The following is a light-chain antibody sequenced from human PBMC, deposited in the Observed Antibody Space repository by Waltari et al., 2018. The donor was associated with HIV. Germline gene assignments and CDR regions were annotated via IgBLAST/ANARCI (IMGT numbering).Light chain of an antibody. V-gene: IGLV7-46*01. J-gene: IGLJ2*01. CDR2: DKT. CDR3: SLSFGGAAV. Sequence: QAVVTQEPSLTVSPGVTVTLPCGSSTGVVTSGQWPCWFQQKPGQAPRPLIYDKTNKPSVTPARFSGSLLGGKAVLTRSGAQPEDEADYYCSLSFGGAAVFGGGTHVTVL. CDR1: TGVVTSGQW.